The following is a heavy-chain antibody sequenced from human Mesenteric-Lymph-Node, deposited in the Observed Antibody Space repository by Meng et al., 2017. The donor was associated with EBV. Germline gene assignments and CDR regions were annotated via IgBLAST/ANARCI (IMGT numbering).Heavy chain of an antibody. CDR1: GGSFSGYH. Sequence: QVQRQQSGAGLLKPSETLSLTCAVYGGSFSGYHWSWIRQPPGKGLEWIGEINHTGSTNYNPSLKSRVTISVDTSKNQFSLKVSSVTAADTAVYYCARGRIFGVVIDWGQGTLVTVSS. CDR3: ARGRIFGVVID. J-gene: IGHJ4*02. D-gene: IGHD3-3*01. CDR2: INHTGST. V-gene: IGHV4-34*02.